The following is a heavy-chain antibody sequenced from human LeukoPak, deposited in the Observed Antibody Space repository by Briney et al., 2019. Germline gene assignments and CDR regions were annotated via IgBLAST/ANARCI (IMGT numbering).Heavy chain of an antibody. V-gene: IGHV3-64D*09. J-gene: IGHJ6*02. Sequence: GGSLRLSCSASGFPFSSYAMHWVRQAPGKGLEYVSAISDSGGSTYYADSVKGRFTISRDNSKNTLYLQMSSLRAEDTAVYFCVRGYSFGPYGMDVWGQGATVTVSS. CDR3: VRGYSFGPYGMDV. CDR1: GFPFSSYA. D-gene: IGHD2-15*01. CDR2: ISDSGGST.